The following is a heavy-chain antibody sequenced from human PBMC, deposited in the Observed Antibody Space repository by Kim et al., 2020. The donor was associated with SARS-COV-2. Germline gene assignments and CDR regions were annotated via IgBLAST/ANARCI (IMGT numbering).Heavy chain of an antibody. D-gene: IGHD3-10*01. J-gene: IGHJ4*02. CDR2: INPNSGGT. CDR3: AREGPGDSYGSANHFDY. V-gene: IGHV1-2*04. Sequence: ASVKVSCKASGYTFTGYYMHWVRQAPGQGLEWMGWINPNSGGTNYAQKFQGWVTMTRDTSISTAYMELSRLRSDDTAVYYCAREGPGDSYGSANHFDYWGQGTLVTVSS. CDR1: GYTFTGYY.